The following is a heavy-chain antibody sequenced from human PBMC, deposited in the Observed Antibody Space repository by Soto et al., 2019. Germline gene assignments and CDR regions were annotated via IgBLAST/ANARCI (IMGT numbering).Heavy chain of an antibody. V-gene: IGHV4-59*01. CDR1: GVSISSYY. D-gene: IGHD3-10*01. Sequence: SETLSLTCTVAGVSISSYYWIWIRPPPGKGLEWIGYIYYSGSTNYNPSLKSRVTISVDTSKNQFSLKLSSVTAADTAVYYCAREVRGCLDYWGQGTLVTVSS. J-gene: IGHJ4*02. CDR3: AREVRGCLDY. CDR2: IYYSGST.